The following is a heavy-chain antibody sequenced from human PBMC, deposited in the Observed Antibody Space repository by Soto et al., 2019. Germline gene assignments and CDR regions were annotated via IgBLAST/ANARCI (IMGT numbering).Heavy chain of an antibody. CDR3: ARHLQRSNFYYHGMDV. Sequence: PGESLKISCKGSGYSFTTYWIGWVRQMPGRGLEWIGIIYPGDSDIKYNPSFQGQVTLSVDTSISTAYLQWNSLRASDTAMYYCARHLQRSNFYYHGMDVWGQGTTVTVAS. CDR1: GYSFTTYW. CDR2: IYPGDSDI. V-gene: IGHV5-51*01. J-gene: IGHJ6*02. D-gene: IGHD1-7*01.